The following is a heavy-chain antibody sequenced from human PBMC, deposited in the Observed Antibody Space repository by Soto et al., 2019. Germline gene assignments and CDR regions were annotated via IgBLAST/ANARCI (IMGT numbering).Heavy chain of an antibody. CDR3: AREISAVTTRFYYYYGMDV. Sequence: QVQLVESGGGVVQPGRSLRLSCAASGFTFSSYAMHWVRQAPGKGLEWVAVISYDGSNKYYADSVKGRFTISRDNSKNTLYLQMNSLRAEDTAVYYCAREISAVTTRFYYYYGMDVWGQGTTVTVSS. V-gene: IGHV3-30*14. CDR2: ISYDGSNK. D-gene: IGHD4-17*01. J-gene: IGHJ6*02. CDR1: GFTFSSYA.